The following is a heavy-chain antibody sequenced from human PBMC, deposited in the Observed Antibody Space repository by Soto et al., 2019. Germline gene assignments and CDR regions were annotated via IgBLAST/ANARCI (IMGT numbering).Heavy chain of an antibody. CDR2: ISGTSIYI. D-gene: IGHD6-13*01. Sequence: GGSLRLSCAASGFTFSDHYMIWIRQAPGKGLEWVSYISGTSIYIKYADSVKGRFTISRHNAKNSLYLQMNSLRAEDTAVYYCARRHRSTWSDYWRQGTLVTVSS. CDR3: ARRHRSTWSDY. J-gene: IGHJ4*02. CDR1: GFTFSDHY. V-gene: IGHV3-11*03.